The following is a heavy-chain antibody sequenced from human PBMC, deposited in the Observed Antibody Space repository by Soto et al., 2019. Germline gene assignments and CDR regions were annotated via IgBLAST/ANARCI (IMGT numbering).Heavy chain of an antibody. CDR1: GGSISSGGYY. Sequence: QVQLQESGPGLVKPSQTLSLTCTVSGGSISSGGYYCSWIRQHPGKGLEWIGYIYYSGSTYYNPSLKSRVTTSVDTTENQFSLKLSSVTAGDTALYYCARSIDPWGQGTLGIVSS. CDR3: ARSIDP. V-gene: IGHV4-31*03. CDR2: IYYSGST. J-gene: IGHJ5*02.